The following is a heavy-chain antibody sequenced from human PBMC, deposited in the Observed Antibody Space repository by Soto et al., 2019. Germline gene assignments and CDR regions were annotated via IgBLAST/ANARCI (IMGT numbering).Heavy chain of an antibody. CDR2: IKSKTDGGTT. Sequence: LGGSLSLSCAASGFTVSNAWMSWVRQAPGKGLEWVGRIKSKTDGGTTDYGAPVKGRFTISRDDSKNTLYLQMNSLKTEDPAVYYCTTHGHLAPFDYWGQGTLVTVSS. V-gene: IGHV3-15*01. CDR1: GFTVSNAW. CDR3: TTHGHLAPFDY. D-gene: IGHD5-12*01. J-gene: IGHJ4*02.